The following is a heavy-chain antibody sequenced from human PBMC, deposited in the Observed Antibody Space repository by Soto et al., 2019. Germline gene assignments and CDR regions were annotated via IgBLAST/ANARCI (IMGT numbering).Heavy chain of an antibody. Sequence: QLQLQESGSGLVKPSQTLSLTCAVSGGSISSGGYSWSWIRQPPGKGLEWIGYIYHSGSTYYNPSLKSRVTISVDRSKNQFSLKLSSVTAADTAVYYCTRAGGLGAVAADYWGQGTLVTVSS. V-gene: IGHV4-30-2*01. CDR1: GGSISSGGYS. CDR2: IYHSGST. J-gene: IGHJ4*02. CDR3: TRAGGLGAVAADY. D-gene: IGHD6-19*01.